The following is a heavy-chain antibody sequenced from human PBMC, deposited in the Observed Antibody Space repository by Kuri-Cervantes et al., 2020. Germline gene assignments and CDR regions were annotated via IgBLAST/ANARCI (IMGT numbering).Heavy chain of an antibody. V-gene: IGHV3-11*04. CDR2: ISNSARTI. CDR1: GFSFSDDY. D-gene: IGHD2-21*02. CDR3: SRASRAVTAWI. J-gene: IGHJ4*02. Sequence: GESLKISCAASGFSFSDDYMSWIRQAPRKGLEWISYISNSARTIYYTDSVKGRFTISRDNAKNSLYLQVNSLRAEDTAVYYCSRASRAVTAWIWGQGTLVTVSS.